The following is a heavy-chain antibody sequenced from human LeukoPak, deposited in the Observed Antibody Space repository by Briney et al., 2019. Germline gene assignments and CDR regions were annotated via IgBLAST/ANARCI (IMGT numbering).Heavy chain of an antibody. V-gene: IGHV4-59*12. CDR3: ASSPSGSSFDY. J-gene: IGHJ4*02. Sequence: SETLSLTCTVSGGSMSSYYWSWIRQPPGKGLEWIGYIYYSGSANYNPSLKSRVTISVDTSKNQFSLKLSSVTAADTAVYYCASSPSGSSFDYWGQGTLVTVSS. CDR2: IYYSGSA. CDR1: GGSMSSYY. D-gene: IGHD1-26*01.